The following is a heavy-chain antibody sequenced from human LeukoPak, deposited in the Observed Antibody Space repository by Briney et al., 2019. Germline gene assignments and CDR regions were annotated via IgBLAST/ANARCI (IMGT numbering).Heavy chain of an antibody. CDR1: GFTFSNYW. Sequence: PGGSLRLSCAASGFTFSNYWMSWVRQAPGKGLEWVANINQDGSEKYYVDSVKGRFTISRDNAKNSLYLQMNSLRAEDTAVYYCARGYGYNPFFDYWGQGTLVTVSS. J-gene: IGHJ4*02. CDR3: ARGYGYNPFFDY. CDR2: INQDGSEK. V-gene: IGHV3-7*04. D-gene: IGHD5-24*01.